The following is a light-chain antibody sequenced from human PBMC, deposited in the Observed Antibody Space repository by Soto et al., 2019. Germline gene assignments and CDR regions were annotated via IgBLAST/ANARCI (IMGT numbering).Light chain of an antibody. CDR3: KQYNSSWT. CDR2: DAS. J-gene: IGKJ1*01. V-gene: IGKV1-5*01. CDR1: QSISSW. Sequence: DIQMTQSPSTLSASVGDRVTITCRASQSISSWLARYQQKPGKAPKLLIYDASSLESGVPSRFSGSGSGTECTLTISSLQPDDFATYYCKQYNSSWTFGQGTKVAIK.